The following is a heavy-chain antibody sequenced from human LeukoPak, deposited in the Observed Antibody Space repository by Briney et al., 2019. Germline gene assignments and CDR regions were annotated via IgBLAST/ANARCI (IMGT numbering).Heavy chain of an antibody. CDR1: GFTFSSYA. J-gene: IGHJ4*02. V-gene: IGHV3-30*04. CDR3: ARNYDVLTGYPYYFDH. D-gene: IGHD3-9*01. Sequence: PGRSLRLSCAASGFTFSSYAMHWVRQAPGKGLEWVAVISYDGSNKYYADSVKGRFTISRDNSKNTLYLQMSSLTPEDTAVYYCARNYDVLTGYPYYFDHWGQGILVTVSS. CDR2: ISYDGSNK.